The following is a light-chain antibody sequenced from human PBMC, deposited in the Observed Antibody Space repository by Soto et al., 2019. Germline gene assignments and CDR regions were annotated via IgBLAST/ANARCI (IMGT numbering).Light chain of an antibody. CDR2: AAS. V-gene: IGKV3-20*01. CDR3: QQYGRSGYT. CDR1: QSVSSNY. Sequence: EIVLTQSPGTLSWSPGDRATLSCRASQSVSSNYLAWYQQKPGQAPRLLIYAASSRATGIPDRFSGSGSGTDFTLTISRLEPEDFAVYYCQQYGRSGYTFGQGTKLEIK. J-gene: IGKJ2*01.